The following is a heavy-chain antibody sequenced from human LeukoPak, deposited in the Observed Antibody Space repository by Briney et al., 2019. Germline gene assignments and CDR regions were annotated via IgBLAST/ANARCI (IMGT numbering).Heavy chain of an antibody. J-gene: IGHJ6*03. Sequence: GGSLRLSCAASGFTFSDYYMSWIRQAPGKGLEWVSYISSSGSTIYYADSVKGRFTISRDNAKNSLYLQMNGLRAEDTAVYYCASSPGRDYYYYMDVWGKGTTVTVSS. CDR2: ISSSGSTI. CDR1: GFTFSDYY. CDR3: ASSPGRDYYYYMDV. D-gene: IGHD1-14*01. V-gene: IGHV3-11*01.